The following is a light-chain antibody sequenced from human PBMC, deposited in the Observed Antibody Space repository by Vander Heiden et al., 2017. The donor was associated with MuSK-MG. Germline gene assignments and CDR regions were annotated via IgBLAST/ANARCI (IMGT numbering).Light chain of an antibody. J-gene: IGKJ4*01. CDR1: QSVSGY. CDR2: DAS. Sequence: EIVLTQSPATLSLSLGERATLSCRASQSVSGYLAWYQQKPGQAPRLLIYDASNRATGIPDRFSGSGSGTDFTLTISSLEPEDFAVYYCQQRSNCPLTFGGGTKVEIK. V-gene: IGKV3-11*01. CDR3: QQRSNCPLT.